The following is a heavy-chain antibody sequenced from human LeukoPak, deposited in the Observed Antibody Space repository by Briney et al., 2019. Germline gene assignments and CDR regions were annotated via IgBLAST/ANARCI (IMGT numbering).Heavy chain of an antibody. CDR3: ATLLRYFDWSNDAFDI. V-gene: IGHV1-8*01. Sequence: ASVKVSCKASGYTFTSYDINWVRQATGQGLEWMGWMNPNSGNTGYAQKFQGRVTMTRNTSISTAYMELSSLRPEDTAVYYCATLLRYFDWSNDAFDIWGQGTMVTVSS. J-gene: IGHJ3*02. D-gene: IGHD3-9*01. CDR2: MNPNSGNT. CDR1: GYTFTSYD.